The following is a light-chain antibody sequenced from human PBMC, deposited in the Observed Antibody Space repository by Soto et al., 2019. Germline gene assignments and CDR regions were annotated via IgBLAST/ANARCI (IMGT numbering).Light chain of an antibody. CDR1: QSVSSRY. CDR2: EAS. CDR3: QQYGSSPPYT. J-gene: IGKJ2*01. V-gene: IGKV3-20*01. Sequence: EIVLTQSPGTLSLSPGERATLSCRASQSVSSRYLAWYQQKPGQAPSVLIYEASSRATGIPDRFSGSGSGTDFTLTISRLEPEDFAGYYCQQYGSSPPYTFGQGTKVDIK.